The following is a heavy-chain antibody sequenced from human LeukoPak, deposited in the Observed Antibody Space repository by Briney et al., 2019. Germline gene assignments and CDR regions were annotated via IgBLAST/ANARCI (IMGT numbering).Heavy chain of an antibody. CDR1: GFTFSDYY. J-gene: IGHJ4*02. Sequence: GGSLRLSCAASGFTFSDYYMSWIRQAPGKGLEWVSYISSSGSTIYYADSVKGRFTISRDNAKNSLYLQMNSRRAEDTAVYYSARVITFGGVITFLFDYWGQGTLVTVSS. CDR3: ARVITFGGVITFLFDY. CDR2: ISSSGSTI. V-gene: IGHV3-11*01. D-gene: IGHD3-16*02.